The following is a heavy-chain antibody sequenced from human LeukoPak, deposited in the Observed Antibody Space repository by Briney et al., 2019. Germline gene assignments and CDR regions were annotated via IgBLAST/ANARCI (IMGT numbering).Heavy chain of an antibody. V-gene: IGHV7-4-1*02. CDR2: INTNTGNP. D-gene: IGHD6-13*01. J-gene: IGHJ4*02. CDR3: ARSYSGPAAAGTGSCDY. Sequence: ASVKVSCKASGYTFTSYGISWVRQAPGQGLEWMGWINTNTGNPTYAQGFTGRFVFSLDTSVSTAYLQISSLKAEDTAVYYCARSYSGPAAAGTGSCDYWGQGTLVTVSS. CDR1: GYTFTSYG.